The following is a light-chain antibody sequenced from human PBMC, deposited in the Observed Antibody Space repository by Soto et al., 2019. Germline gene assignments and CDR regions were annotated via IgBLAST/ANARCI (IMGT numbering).Light chain of an antibody. CDR2: GNS. CDR3: QSYDSSLSV. CDR1: SSNIGAGYD. Sequence: QSVLTQPPSVSGAPGQRVTISCTGSSSNIGAGYDVHWYQQLPGTAPKLLIYGNSNRPSGVPDRFSGSKSGTSDSLAITGLQAEDEADYYCQSYDSSLSVFGGGTKLTVL. V-gene: IGLV1-40*01. J-gene: IGLJ2*01.